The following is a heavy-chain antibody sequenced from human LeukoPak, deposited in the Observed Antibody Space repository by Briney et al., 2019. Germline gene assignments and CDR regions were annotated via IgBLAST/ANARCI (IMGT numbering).Heavy chain of an antibody. D-gene: IGHD2-15*01. J-gene: IGHJ6*02. V-gene: IGHV4-39*01. CDR2: IYYSGST. CDR1: GGSISSSSYY. CDR3: RCYSVDYYYGMDV. Sequence: SETLSLTCTVSGGSISSSSYYWGWIRQPPGKGLEWIGSIYYSGSTYYNPSLKSRVTISIDTSKNQFSLKLTSVTAADTAVYYSRCYSVDYYYGMDVWGQGTTVTVSS.